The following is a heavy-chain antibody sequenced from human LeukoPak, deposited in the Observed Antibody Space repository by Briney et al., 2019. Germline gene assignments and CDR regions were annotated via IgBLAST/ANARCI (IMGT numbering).Heavy chain of an antibody. CDR1: GFTFSDYW. J-gene: IGHJ4*02. D-gene: IGHD6-13*01. V-gene: IGHV3-74*01. CDR2: INSDGSST. CDR3: ARARRYRSSWYHDY. Sequence: GGSLRLSCAASGFTFSDYWMHWVRQTPEKGLVWVSRINSDGSSTIYADSVKGRFTISRDNAQNTLYLQMNSLRDEDTAVYYCARARRYRSSWYHDYWGQGSLVTVSS.